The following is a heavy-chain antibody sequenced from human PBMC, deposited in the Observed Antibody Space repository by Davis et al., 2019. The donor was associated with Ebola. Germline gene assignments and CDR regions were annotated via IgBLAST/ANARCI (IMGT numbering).Heavy chain of an antibody. D-gene: IGHD2-2*01. V-gene: IGHV3-11*04. CDR3: ARDPPPDCSSTSCFYYYYYYGMDV. Sequence: GESLKISCAASGFTFSDYYMSWIRQAPGKGLEWVSYISSSGSTIYYADSAKGRFTISRDNAKNSLYLQMNSLRAEDTAVYYCARDPPPDCSSTSCFYYYYYYGMDVWGQGTTVTVSS. CDR1: GFTFSDYY. J-gene: IGHJ6*02. CDR2: ISSSGSTI.